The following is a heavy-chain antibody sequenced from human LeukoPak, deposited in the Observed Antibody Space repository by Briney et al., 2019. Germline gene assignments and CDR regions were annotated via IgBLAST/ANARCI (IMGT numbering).Heavy chain of an antibody. Sequence: GGSLRLSCAASGFTFNNSAMHWVRQAPGKGPEYVSAITSNGDRTYYANSVKGRFTISRDNSKNTLYLQMGSLRAEDMAVYYCARVGSWDAFDIWGQGTMVTVSS. V-gene: IGHV3-64*01. CDR1: GFTFNNSA. D-gene: IGHD1-26*01. CDR2: ITSNGDRT. CDR3: ARVGSWDAFDI. J-gene: IGHJ3*02.